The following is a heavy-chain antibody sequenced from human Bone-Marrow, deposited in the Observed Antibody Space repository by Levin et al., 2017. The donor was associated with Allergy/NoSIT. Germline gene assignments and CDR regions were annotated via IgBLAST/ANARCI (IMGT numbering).Heavy chain of an antibody. CDR1: GFSVTSNY. J-gene: IGHJ4*02. D-gene: IGHD6-13*01. CDR2: IYSGGST. CDR3: ARDPNAAATGTFG. V-gene: IGHV3-66*01. Sequence: PGGSLRLSRTASGFSVTSNYINWVRQSPGKGLEWVALIYSGGSTNYADSVKGRFTISRDNSKNTVYLQMNSLRGDDTAVYYCARDPNAAATGTFGWGQGTLVTVSS.